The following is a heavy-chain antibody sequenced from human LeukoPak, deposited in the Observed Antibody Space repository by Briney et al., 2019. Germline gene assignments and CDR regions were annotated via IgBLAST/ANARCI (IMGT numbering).Heavy chain of an antibody. CDR3: ARPRAAAGTTSTFDI. CDR2: INPNSGGT. D-gene: IGHD6-13*01. Sequence: GASVKVSCKASGYTFTSYHIHWVRQAPGQGLEWMGWINPNSGGTNYAQKFQGRVTMTRDTSISTTYMELSGLRSDDTAVYYCARPRAAAGTTSTFDIWGQGTLVTVSS. J-gene: IGHJ3*02. CDR1: GYTFTSYH. V-gene: IGHV1-2*02.